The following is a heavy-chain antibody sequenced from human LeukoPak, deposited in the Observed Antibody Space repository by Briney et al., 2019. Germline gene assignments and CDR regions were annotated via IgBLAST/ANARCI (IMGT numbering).Heavy chain of an antibody. Sequence: SQTLSLTCAVSGGSISSGDYYWSWIRQPPGKGLEWIGYIYYSGSTYYNPSLKSRVTISVDTSKNQFSLKLSSVTAADTAVYYCARDSTSSGVFDYWGQGTLVTVSS. CDR2: IYYSGST. D-gene: IGHD3-22*01. CDR1: GGSISSGDYY. CDR3: ARDSTSSGVFDY. J-gene: IGHJ4*02. V-gene: IGHV4-30-4*01.